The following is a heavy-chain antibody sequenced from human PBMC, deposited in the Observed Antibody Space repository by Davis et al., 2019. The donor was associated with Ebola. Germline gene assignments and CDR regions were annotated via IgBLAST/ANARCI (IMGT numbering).Heavy chain of an antibody. D-gene: IGHD2/OR15-2a*01. V-gene: IGHV4-59*01. CDR1: GGSISSYY. CDR3: ARDISTTVSAFDI. J-gene: IGHJ3*02. CDR2: LHYSGST. Sequence: PSETLSLTCTVSGGSISSYYCSWIRQPPGKGLEWIGSLHYSGSTNYNTSLKSRVTISVDTSKNQVSRKLSSVTAADTAVYYCARDISTTVSAFDIWGQGTMVTVSS.